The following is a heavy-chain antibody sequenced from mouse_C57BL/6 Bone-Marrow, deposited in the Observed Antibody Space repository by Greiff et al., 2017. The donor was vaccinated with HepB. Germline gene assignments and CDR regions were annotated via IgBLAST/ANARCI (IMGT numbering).Heavy chain of an antibody. D-gene: IGHD2-4*01. J-gene: IGHJ4*01. CDR3: ANSLYYDYDGYAMDD. Sequence: QVQLQQPGAELVMPGASVKLSCKASGYTFTSYWMHWVKQRPGQGLEWIGEIDPSDSYTNYNQKFKGKSTLTVDKSSSTAYMQLSSLTSEDSAVYYCANSLYYDYDGYAMDDWGQGTSVTVSS. CDR1: GYTFTSYW. V-gene: IGHV1-69*01. CDR2: IDPSDSYT.